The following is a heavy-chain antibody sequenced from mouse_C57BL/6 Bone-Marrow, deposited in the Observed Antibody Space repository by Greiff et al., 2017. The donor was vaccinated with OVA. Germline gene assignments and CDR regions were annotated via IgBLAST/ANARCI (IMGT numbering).Heavy chain of an antibody. CDR2: IHPNSGST. CDR3: ARLLVGY. Sequence: QVQLQQPGAELVKPGASVKLSCKASGYTFTSYRMHWVKQRTGQGLEWIGMIHPNSGSTNYNEKLKSKSTLNVDKASSTAYMQPSSLTSEDSAVYYCARLLVGYWGQGTTLTVSS. J-gene: IGHJ2*01. V-gene: IGHV1-64*01. CDR1: GYTFTSYR. D-gene: IGHD1-1*02.